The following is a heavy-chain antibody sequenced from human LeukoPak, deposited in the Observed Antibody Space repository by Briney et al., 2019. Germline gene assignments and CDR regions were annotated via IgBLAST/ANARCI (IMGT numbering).Heavy chain of an antibody. V-gene: IGHV4-59*11. CDR2: IYYSRGT. J-gene: IGHJ4*02. CDR3: ARRSGVLDSRDYRYHFDF. CDR1: GDSISSHY. D-gene: IGHD3-22*01. Sequence: SETLSLTCIVSGDSISSHYWSWIRQPPGKGLEYIGYIYYSRGTDYNPSLKSRATISQDTSKNQFSLTLTSVTAADTAVYYCARRSGVLDSRDYRYHFDFWGQGTLVTVSS.